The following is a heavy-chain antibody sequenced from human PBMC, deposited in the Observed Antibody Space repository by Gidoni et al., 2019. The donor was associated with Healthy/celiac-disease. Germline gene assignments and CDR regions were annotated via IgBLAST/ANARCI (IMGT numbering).Heavy chain of an antibody. CDR1: GGSISSSRYY. CDR3: ARHVLRDAFDI. J-gene: IGHJ3*02. CDR2: IYYSGST. D-gene: IGHD2-8*01. Sequence: QLQLQESGPGLVKPSETLSLTCTVSGGSISSSRYYWGWLRQPPGKGLEWIGSIYYSGSTYYNPSLKSRVTISVDTSKNQFSLKLSSVTAADTAVYYCARHVLRDAFDIWGQGTMVTVSS. V-gene: IGHV4-39*01.